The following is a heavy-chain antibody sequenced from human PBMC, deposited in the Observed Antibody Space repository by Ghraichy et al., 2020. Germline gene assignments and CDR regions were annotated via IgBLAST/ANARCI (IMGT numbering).Heavy chain of an antibody. CDR3: ARDFGPGTAAAGYYYYGMDV. D-gene: IGHD6-13*01. Sequence: GGARRLSCAASGFTFSDYYMSWIRQAPGKGLEWVSYISSSGSTIYYADSVKGRFTISRDNAKNSLYLQMNSLRAEDTAVYYCARDFGPGTAAAGYYYYGMDVCGQGTTVNVSS. CDR2: ISSSGSTI. V-gene: IGHV3-11*01. J-gene: IGHJ6*02. CDR1: GFTFSDYY.